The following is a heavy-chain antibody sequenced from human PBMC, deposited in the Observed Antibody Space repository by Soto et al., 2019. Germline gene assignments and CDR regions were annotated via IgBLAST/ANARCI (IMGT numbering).Heavy chain of an antibody. D-gene: IGHD3-10*01. CDR3: ARDLLLWFGELLHAFDI. CDR1: GYTFTGYY. J-gene: IGHJ3*02. V-gene: IGHV1-18*04. Sequence: ASVKVSCTASGYTFTGYYMHWVRQAPGQGLEWMGWISAYNGNTNYAQKLQGRVTMTTDTSTSTAYMELRSLRSDDTAVYYCARDLLLWFGELLHAFDIWGQGTMVTVSS. CDR2: ISAYNGNT.